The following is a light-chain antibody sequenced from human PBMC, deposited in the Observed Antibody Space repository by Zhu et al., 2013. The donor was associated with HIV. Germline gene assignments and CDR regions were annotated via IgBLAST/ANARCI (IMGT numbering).Light chain of an antibody. Sequence: DIQLTQSPSSLSASVGDRVTITCRASQGITNYVAWYQQKPGKIPKLLIYGASNLQSGVSSRFSGSGSGTGFTLTISNLQPEDVAIYFCQNYDSVPLTFGGGTEGGDQ. CDR1: QGITNY. CDR2: GAS. CDR3: QNYDSVPLT. V-gene: IGKV1-27*01. J-gene: IGKJ4*01.